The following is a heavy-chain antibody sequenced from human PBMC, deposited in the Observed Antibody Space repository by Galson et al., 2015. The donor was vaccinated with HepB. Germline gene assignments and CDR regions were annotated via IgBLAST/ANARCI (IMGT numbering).Heavy chain of an antibody. CDR3: ARWAGWEPRGHWFDP. Sequence: SVKVSCKASGYTFTGYYMHWVRQAPGQGLEWMGWINPNSGGTNYAQKFQGWVTMTRDTSISTAYMELSRLRSDDTAVYYCARWAGWEPRGHWFDPWGQGTLVTVSS. D-gene: IGHD1-26*01. J-gene: IGHJ5*02. CDR2: INPNSGGT. CDR1: GYTFTGYY. V-gene: IGHV1-2*04.